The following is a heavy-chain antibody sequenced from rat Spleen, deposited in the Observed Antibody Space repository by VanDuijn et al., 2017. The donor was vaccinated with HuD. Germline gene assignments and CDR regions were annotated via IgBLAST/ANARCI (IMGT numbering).Heavy chain of an antibody. D-gene: IGHD4-3*01. J-gene: IGHJ2*01. CDR1: GFSLTSYN. CDR2: IWTGGST. V-gene: IGHV2-30*01. CDR3: ARDRGVFDY. Sequence: QVQLKESGPGLVQSSQTLSLTCTVSGFSLTSYNVHWVRQPTGKGLEWMGVIWTGGSTDYNSALKSRLSISRDTSKSQVFLKMNSLQTEDIATYYCARDRGVFDYWGQGVMVTVSS.